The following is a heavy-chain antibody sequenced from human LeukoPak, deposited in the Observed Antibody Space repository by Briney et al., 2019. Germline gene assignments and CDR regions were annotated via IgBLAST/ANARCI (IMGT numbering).Heavy chain of an antibody. CDR2: IYHSGST. Sequence: SETLSLTCAVYGYSISSGYYWGWIRQPPGKGLEWIGSIYHSGSTYYNPSLKSRVTISVDTSKNQFSLKLSSVTAADTAVYYCARGRRNLYKMTPRDAFSIWGQGTMVTVSS. D-gene: IGHD3-16*01. V-gene: IGHV4-38-2*01. CDR1: GYSISSGYY. CDR3: ARGRRNLYKMTPRDAFSI. J-gene: IGHJ3*02.